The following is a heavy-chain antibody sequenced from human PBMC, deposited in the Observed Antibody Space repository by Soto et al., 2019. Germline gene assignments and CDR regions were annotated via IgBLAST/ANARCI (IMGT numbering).Heavy chain of an antibody. J-gene: IGHJ5*02. CDR2: ISGSSSMI. CDR1: GFTFSSYS. CDR3: ARDLNPRQEMLYALLGS. V-gene: IGHV3-48*01. D-gene: IGHD2-8*01. Sequence: EVQLVKSGGGLVQPGGSLRLSCAASGFTFSSYSMNWVRHAPGKGLEWVSYISGSSSMIYYADSVKGRFTISRDNAKNSLYLQMNSLRAEDTAVYYCARDLNPRQEMLYALLGSWGQGTLVTVSS.